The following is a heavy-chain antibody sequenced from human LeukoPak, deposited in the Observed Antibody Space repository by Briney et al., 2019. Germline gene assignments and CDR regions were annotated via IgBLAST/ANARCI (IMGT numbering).Heavy chain of an antibody. CDR3: ATTDDYGDYVRAFGI. Sequence: ASETLSLTCAVYGGSFSGYYWSWIRQPPGKGLEWIGEINHSGSTNYNPSLKSRVTISVDTSKNQFSLKLSSVTAADAAVYYCATTDDYGDYVRAFGIWGQGTMVTVSS. CDR2: INHSGST. CDR1: GGSFSGYY. V-gene: IGHV4-34*01. D-gene: IGHD4-17*01. J-gene: IGHJ3*02.